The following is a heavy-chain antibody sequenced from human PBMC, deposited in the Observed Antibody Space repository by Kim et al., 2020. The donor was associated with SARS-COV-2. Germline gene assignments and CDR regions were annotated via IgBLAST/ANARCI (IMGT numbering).Heavy chain of an antibody. D-gene: IGHD6-13*01. Sequence: GGSLRLSCAASGFTFSSLWLSWVRQAPGKGLEWVASIRHDGSEKYNVDSVNGRFTISRDNANNSLYLQMNSLRAEDTAVYYCARDLEIRSSWSYYFDSWGQETLVTVSS. CDR1: GFTFSSLW. CDR2: IRHDGSEK. V-gene: IGHV3-7*05. J-gene: IGHJ4*02. CDR3: ARDLEIRSSWSYYFDS.